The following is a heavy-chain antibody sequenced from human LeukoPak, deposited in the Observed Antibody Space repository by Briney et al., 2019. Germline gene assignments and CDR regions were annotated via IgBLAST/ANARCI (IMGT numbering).Heavy chain of an antibody. Sequence: GSLRLSCAASGFTFSSYAMSWVRQAPGKGLEWVSFIVSSGSPIYYADSVKGRFTISRDNAKNSLYLQMTSLRAEDTAVYYCARDVPLHCSSTSCYTGLDYWGQGTLVTVSS. V-gene: IGHV3-48*04. CDR2: IVSSGSPI. D-gene: IGHD2-2*02. J-gene: IGHJ4*02. CDR3: ARDVPLHCSSTSCYTGLDY. CDR1: GFTFSSYA.